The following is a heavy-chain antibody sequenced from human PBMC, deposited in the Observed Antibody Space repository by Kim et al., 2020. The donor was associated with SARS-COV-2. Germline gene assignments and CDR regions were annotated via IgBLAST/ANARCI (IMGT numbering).Heavy chain of an antibody. V-gene: IGHV3-11*06. J-gene: IGHJ6*02. CDR3: ARDPGLRLVGYYYYYGMDV. CDR2: ISSSSSYT. D-gene: IGHD5-12*01. Sequence: GGSLRLSCAASGFTFSDYYMSWIRQAPGKGLEWVSYISSSSSYTNYADSVKGRFTISRDNAKNSLYLQMNSLRAEDTAVYYCARDPGLRLVGYYYYYGMDVWGQGTTVTVSS. CDR1: GFTFSDYY.